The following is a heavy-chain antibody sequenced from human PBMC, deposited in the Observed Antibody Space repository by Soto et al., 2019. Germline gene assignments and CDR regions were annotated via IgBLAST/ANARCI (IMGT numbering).Heavy chain of an antibody. V-gene: IGHV3-7*01. D-gene: IGHD3-22*01. CDR2: IKMDGSEK. CDR1: GFTFSYYW. Sequence: GGSLRLSCAASGFTFSYYWMSWVRQAPGKGLEWLATIKMDGSEKKYVDSVRGRFTTSRDNAKNSLYLQMDSLRAEDTAVYYCARGPHYYDSSGYPPVYWGQGTLVTVSS. J-gene: IGHJ4*02. CDR3: ARGPHYYDSSGYPPVY.